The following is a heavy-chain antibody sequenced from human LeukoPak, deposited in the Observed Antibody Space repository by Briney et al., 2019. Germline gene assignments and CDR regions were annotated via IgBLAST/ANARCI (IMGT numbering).Heavy chain of an antibody. Sequence: PSETLSLTCTVSGGSISSSSYYWGWIRQPPGKGLEWIGRIYTSGSTNYNPSLKSRVTMSVDTSKNQFSLKLSSVTAADTAVYYCARDGGWELHLDYWGQGTLVTVSS. V-gene: IGHV4-39*07. CDR3: ARDGGWELHLDY. J-gene: IGHJ4*02. D-gene: IGHD1-26*01. CDR1: GGSISSSSYY. CDR2: IYTSGST.